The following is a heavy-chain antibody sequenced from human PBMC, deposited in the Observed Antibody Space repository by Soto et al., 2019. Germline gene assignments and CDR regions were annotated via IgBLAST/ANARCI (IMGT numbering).Heavy chain of an antibody. CDR1: GGSISSYY. V-gene: IGHV4-59*01. CDR2: IYYSGST. D-gene: IGHD3-3*01. CDR3: ARGGRFLEWLLSSGYYYYYMDV. J-gene: IGHJ6*03. Sequence: SETLSLTCTVSGGSISSYYWSWIRQPPGKGLEWIGYIYYSGSTNYNPSLKSRVTISVDTSKNQFSLKLSSVTAADTAVYYCARGGRFLEWLLSSGYYYYYMDVWGKGTXVTVSS.